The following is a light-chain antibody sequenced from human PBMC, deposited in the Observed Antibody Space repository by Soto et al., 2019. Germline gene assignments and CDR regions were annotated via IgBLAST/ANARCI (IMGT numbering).Light chain of an antibody. CDR1: QSVSNY. Sequence: EIVMSQSPATLSVSPGERATLSCRASQSVSNYLAWYQQKPGQAPRLLIYGASTRASGIPDRFSGSGSGTDFTLTISRLEPEDSAVYYCQQYGSSPTWTFGQGTKVDIK. CDR2: GAS. CDR3: QQYGSSPTWT. J-gene: IGKJ1*01. V-gene: IGKV3-20*01.